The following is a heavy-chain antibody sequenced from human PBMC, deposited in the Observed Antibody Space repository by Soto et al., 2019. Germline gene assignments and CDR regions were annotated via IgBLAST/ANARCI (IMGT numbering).Heavy chain of an antibody. V-gene: IGHV3-23*01. CDR3: VKNSGWFNT. J-gene: IGHJ5*02. CDR2: IDGSGGIT. Sequence: QLLQSGGGLVQPGGSLTLSCAAFGFTFGTPAISWVRQAPGEGLEWVSTIDGSGGITYYADSVKGRFTISRDNSRNTVYLQMNSLRGDDTALYYCVKNSGWFNTWGQGALVTVSS. D-gene: IGHD3-10*01. CDR1: GFTFGTPA.